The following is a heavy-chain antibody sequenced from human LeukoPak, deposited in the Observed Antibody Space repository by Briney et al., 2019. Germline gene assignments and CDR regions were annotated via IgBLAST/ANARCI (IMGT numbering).Heavy chain of an antibody. V-gene: IGHV4-59*08. CDR3: ARASSYSYGNYMDV. CDR1: GGSISSYY. CDR2: IYYSGST. D-gene: IGHD5-18*01. J-gene: IGHJ6*03. Sequence: SETLSLTCTVSGGSISSYYWSWIRQPPGKGLEWIGYIYYSGSTNYNPSLKSRVTISVDTSMNQFSLKLSSVTAADTAVYYCARASSYSYGNYMDVWGKGTTVTVSS.